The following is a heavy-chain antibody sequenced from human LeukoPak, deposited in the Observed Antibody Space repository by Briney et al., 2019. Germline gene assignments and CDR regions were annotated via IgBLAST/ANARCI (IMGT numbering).Heavy chain of an antibody. CDR2: IKQDGREK. Sequence: GGSLRLSCAASGFTFSSYWMSWVRQAPGKGLEWVANIKQDGREKYYVDSVKGRFTISRDNAKNSLYLQMNSLRAEDTAVYYRAKDGGHTIFGVGGPGWGQGTLVTVSS. CDR3: AKDGGHTIFGVGGPG. V-gene: IGHV3-7*03. CDR1: GFTFSSYW. J-gene: IGHJ4*02. D-gene: IGHD3-3*01.